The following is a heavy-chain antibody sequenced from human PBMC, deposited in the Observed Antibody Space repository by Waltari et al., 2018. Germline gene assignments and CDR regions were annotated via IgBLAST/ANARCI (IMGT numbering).Heavy chain of an antibody. J-gene: IGHJ4*02. V-gene: IGHV3-15*01. Sequence: EVLLMESGGGLVRPGVSLRLSCAASGFTVNNAWMRWVRQGPGKGWEWISRIKSNIDGGTADYAGPVKGRFNISRDDSKNILCLQLNSLNTEDTAMYYCVMGNYAAFHYWGQGSLVTVSS. CDR3: VMGNYAAFHY. CDR2: IKSNIDGGTA. CDR1: GFTVNNAW. D-gene: IGHD3-16*01.